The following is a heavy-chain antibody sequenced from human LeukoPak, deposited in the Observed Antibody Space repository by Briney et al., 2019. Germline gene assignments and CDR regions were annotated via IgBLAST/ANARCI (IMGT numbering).Heavy chain of an antibody. CDR3: VKENYGDQGLDV. CDR2: INWNSGSR. Sequence: GGSLRLSCAASGFTFDDYAMHWVRQAPGRGLEWVSGINWNSGSRGYADSVKGRFTISRDNAKNSLYLQMNSLRAEDTALYYCVKENYGDQGLDVWGQGTTVTVSS. V-gene: IGHV3-9*01. D-gene: IGHD4-17*01. CDR1: GFTFDDYA. J-gene: IGHJ6*02.